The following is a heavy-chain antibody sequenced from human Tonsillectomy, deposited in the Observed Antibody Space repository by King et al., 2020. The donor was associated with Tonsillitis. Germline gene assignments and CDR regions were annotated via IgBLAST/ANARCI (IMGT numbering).Heavy chain of an antibody. V-gene: IGHV3-53*04. CDR3: ARDGYSDSSCYYEGFLDV. Sequence: VQLVESGGGLVQPGGSLRLSCVASGFTVSSNCMSWVRQAPGKGLEWVSVIYSGGTTYYADSVMGRFTISRHNSKNTLYLQMNSLRAEDTAVYYGARDGYSDSSCYYEGFLDVWGKGTTVTVSS. D-gene: IGHD3-22*01. CDR2: IYSGGTT. J-gene: IGHJ6*04. CDR1: GFTVSSNC.